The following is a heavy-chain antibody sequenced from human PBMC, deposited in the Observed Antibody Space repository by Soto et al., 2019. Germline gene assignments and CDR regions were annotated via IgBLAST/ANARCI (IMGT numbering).Heavy chain of an antibody. J-gene: IGHJ3*02. V-gene: IGHV4-30-4*01. CDR3: VSAVRFDAFDI. Sequence: QVQLQESGPGLVKPSQTLSLTCTVSGGSISTNDYYWSWIRQPPGKGLEWIGYIYYSVSTYYNPSLKSRVTISGDASNNQVSLKLTSVTAADTAVYYCVSAVRFDAFDIWGQGTMVTVSS. CDR2: IYYSVST. D-gene: IGHD6-6*01. CDR1: GGSISTNDYY.